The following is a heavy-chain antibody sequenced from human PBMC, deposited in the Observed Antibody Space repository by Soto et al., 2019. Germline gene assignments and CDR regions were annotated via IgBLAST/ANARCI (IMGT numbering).Heavy chain of an antibody. CDR2: IIPIFGTA. J-gene: IGHJ6*02. CDR1: GGTFSSYA. Sequence: QVQLVQSGAEVKKPGSSVKVSCKASGGTFSSYAISWVRQAPGQGLEWMGGIIPIFGTANYAQKFQGRVTITADESTNTAYIEMRSLRSEDTAVYYCAVTVTTHYGMDVWGQGTTVTVS. V-gene: IGHV1-69*01. D-gene: IGHD4-17*01. CDR3: AVTVTTHYGMDV.